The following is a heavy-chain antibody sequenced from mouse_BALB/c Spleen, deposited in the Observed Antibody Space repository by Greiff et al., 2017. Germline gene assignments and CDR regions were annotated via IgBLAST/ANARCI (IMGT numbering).Heavy chain of an antibody. Sequence: QVQLKESGAELVRPGSSVKISCKASGYAFSSYWMNWVKQRPGQGLEWIGQNYPGDGDTNYNGKFKGKATLTADKSSSTAYMQLSSLTSEDSAVYFCARNYGSLYAMDYWGQGTSVTVSS. CDR3: ARNYGSLYAMDY. CDR2: NYPGDGDT. J-gene: IGHJ4*01. V-gene: IGHV1-80*01. CDR1: GYAFSSYW. D-gene: IGHD1-1*01.